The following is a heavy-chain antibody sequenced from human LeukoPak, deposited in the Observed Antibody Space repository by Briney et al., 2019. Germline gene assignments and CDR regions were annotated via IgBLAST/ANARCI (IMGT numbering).Heavy chain of an antibody. Sequence: PGGSLRLSCAASVFTFSRYSMNWVRQAPGKGLEWVSSISSSSSFIYYADSVKGRFTISRDNAKKSLYLQMNSLRAEDTAVYFCARTYDSGSYYDYWGQGTLVTVSS. CDR2: ISSSSSFI. CDR3: ARTYDSGSYYDY. D-gene: IGHD3-10*01. J-gene: IGHJ4*02. CDR1: VFTFSRYS. V-gene: IGHV3-21*01.